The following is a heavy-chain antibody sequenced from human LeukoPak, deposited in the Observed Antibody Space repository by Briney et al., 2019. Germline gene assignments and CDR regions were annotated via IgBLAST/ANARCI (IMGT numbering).Heavy chain of an antibody. V-gene: IGHV4-34*01. D-gene: IGHD3-22*01. J-gene: IGHJ3*02. CDR1: GGSFSGYY. Sequence: SETLSLTCAVYGGSFSGYYWSWIRQPPGKGLEWIGEINHSGSTNYNPSLNSRVTISVDTSKNQFSLKLSSVTAADTAVYYCAISHIDSSGYDAFDIWGQGTMVTVSS. CDR2: INHSGST. CDR3: AISHIDSSGYDAFDI.